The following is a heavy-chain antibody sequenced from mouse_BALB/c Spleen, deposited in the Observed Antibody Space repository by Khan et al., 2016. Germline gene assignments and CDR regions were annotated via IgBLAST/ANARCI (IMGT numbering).Heavy chain of an antibody. D-gene: IGHD2-5*01. CDR1: GYSITSDYA. CDR2: ISFSGST. V-gene: IGHV3-2*02. J-gene: IGHJ4*01. Sequence: EVKLEESGPGLVKPSQSLSLTCTVSGYSITSDYAWNWIRQFPGNKLEWMGYISFSGSTSYNPFLKNRIAFTRDTSKNQFFLQLNSVTTEDTATYYCARSGNNNYLYYAMDYWGQGTSVTVSS. CDR3: ARSGNNNYLYYAMDY.